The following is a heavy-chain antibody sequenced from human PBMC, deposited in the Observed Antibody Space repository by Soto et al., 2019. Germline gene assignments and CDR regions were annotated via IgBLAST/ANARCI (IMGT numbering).Heavy chain of an antibody. V-gene: IGHV4-34*01. CDR3: ARLPGYRYGYWFDP. Sequence: ETLSLTCAVYGGSFSGYYWSWIRQPPGKGLEWIGEFNHSGITNYNPSIMSRVTISVDTSKNQFSLRLSSVTAADTAVYYCARLPGYRYGYWFDPWGQGTLVTVSS. J-gene: IGHJ5*02. CDR2: FNHSGIT. CDR1: GGSFSGYY. D-gene: IGHD5-18*01.